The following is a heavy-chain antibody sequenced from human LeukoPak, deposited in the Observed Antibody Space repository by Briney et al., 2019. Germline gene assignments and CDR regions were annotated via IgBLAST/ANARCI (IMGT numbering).Heavy chain of an antibody. CDR1: GFTFSNYD. CDR2: ISGSGGST. D-gene: IGHD3-10*01. J-gene: IGHJ3*02. V-gene: IGHV3-23*01. CDR3: ARSPGEVVNPEYAFDI. Sequence: GGSLRLSCAASGFTFSNYDMSWVRQAPGKGLEWVSGISGSGGSTYHADSVKGRFTISRDNSKNTLYLQMGSLRAEDMAVYYCARSPGEVVNPEYAFDIWGQGTMVTVSS.